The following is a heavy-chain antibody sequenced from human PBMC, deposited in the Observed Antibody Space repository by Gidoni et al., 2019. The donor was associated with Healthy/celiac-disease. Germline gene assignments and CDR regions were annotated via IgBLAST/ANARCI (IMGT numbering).Heavy chain of an antibody. V-gene: IGHV4-39*01. J-gene: IGHJ5*02. CDR3: ARGYRAAAGTRRFDP. Sequence: QLQLQESGPGLVKPSETLSLTCTVSGGSISSSSYYWGWIRQPPGKGLEWIGSIYYSGSTYYNPSLKSRVTISADTSKNQFSLKLSSVTAADTAVYYCARGYRAAAGTRRFDPWGQGTLVTVSS. CDR1: GGSISSSSYY. CDR2: IYYSGST. D-gene: IGHD6-13*01.